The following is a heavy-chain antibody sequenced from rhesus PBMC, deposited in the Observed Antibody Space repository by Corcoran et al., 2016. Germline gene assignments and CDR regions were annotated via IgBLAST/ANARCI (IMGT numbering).Heavy chain of an antibody. J-gene: IGHJ5-2*02. Sequence: QVQLQESGPGLVKPSETLSLTCGVSGDSFSSYWWSWIRQPPGTGLGWVGEINGNSGSPIDIPSLKGRLTISKDGSKNQFSLKLSSVTGADTALYFCARYNAGSSSLDVWGRGVLVTVSS. CDR1: GDSFSSYW. CDR3: ARYNAGSSSLDV. V-gene: IGHV4-80*01. D-gene: IGHD4-29*01. CDR2: INGNSGSP.